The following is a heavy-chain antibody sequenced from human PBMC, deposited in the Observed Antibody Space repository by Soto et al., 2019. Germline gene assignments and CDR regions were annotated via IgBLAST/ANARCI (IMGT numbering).Heavy chain of an antibody. V-gene: IGHV4-59*01. D-gene: IGHD6-13*01. CDR3: ARIFPSGYSSSWYIYYFDY. J-gene: IGHJ4*02. Sequence: SETLSLTCTVSGGSISSYYWSWIRQPPGKGLEWIGYIYYSGSTNYNPSLKSRVTISVDTSKNQFSLKLSSVTAADTAVYYCARIFPSGYSSSWYIYYFDYWXQGTLVTVSS. CDR2: IYYSGST. CDR1: GGSISSYY.